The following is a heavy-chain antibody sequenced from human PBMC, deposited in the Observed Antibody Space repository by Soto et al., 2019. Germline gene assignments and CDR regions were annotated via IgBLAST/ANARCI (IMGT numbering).Heavy chain of an antibody. CDR3: AGIRPPLY. CDR1: GFTVRSNY. V-gene: IGHV3-66*01. J-gene: IGHJ4*02. D-gene: IGHD5-18*01. Sequence: EVQLVESGGGLVQPGGSLRLSCAVSGFTVRSNYMSWVRQAPGKGLEWVSIIYGGGSTYYADSVKGRFTISRDNSKNTLYLQMNSLRAEDTAVYYCAGIRPPLYWGQGTLVTLSS. CDR2: IYGGGST.